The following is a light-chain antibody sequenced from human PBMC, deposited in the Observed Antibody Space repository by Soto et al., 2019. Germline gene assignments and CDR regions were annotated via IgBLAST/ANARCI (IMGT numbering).Light chain of an antibody. CDR1: QSVSSKY. CDR3: QQYGSSRFT. V-gene: IGKV3-20*01. CDR2: GTS. J-gene: IGKJ3*01. Sequence: DIVLTQSPGTLSLSPGERATLSCRASQSVSSKYLAWYQQKPGQPPRVLIYGTSIRATGIPERFSGGGSGTDFTLTITRLESEDCAVYYCQQYGSSRFTFGPGTKVAVK.